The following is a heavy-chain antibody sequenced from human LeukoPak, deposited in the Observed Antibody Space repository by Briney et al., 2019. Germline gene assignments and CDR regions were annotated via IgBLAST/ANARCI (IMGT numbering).Heavy chain of an antibody. J-gene: IGHJ4*02. CDR3: AKSRTACSGGSCYSHYFDF. V-gene: IGHV3-23*01. CDR2: VSGGGGST. Sequence: GGSLRLSCAASGFTFTNYAMSWVRQAPGKGLQWVSAVSGGGGSTSYADSVKGRFTISRDNSKNTVYLQLNSLRAEDTAVYYCAKSRTACSGGSCYSHYFDFWGQGTLVTVSS. CDR1: GFTFTNYA. D-gene: IGHD2-15*01.